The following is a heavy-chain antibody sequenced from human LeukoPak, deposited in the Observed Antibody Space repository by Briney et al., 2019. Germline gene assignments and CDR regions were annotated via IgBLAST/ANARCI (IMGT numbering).Heavy chain of an antibody. CDR1: GFTFSSYW. V-gene: IGHV3-74*01. Sequence: GGSLRLSCAAPGFTFSSYWMHWVRQAPGKGLVWVSRIKSDGSTNYADSVKGRFTISRDNAKNTVSLQRNSLRAEDTGVYYCARAPSEIGGYYPEYFRHWGQGTLVTVSS. CDR2: IKSDGST. CDR3: ARAPSEIGGYYPEYFRH. J-gene: IGHJ1*01. D-gene: IGHD3-22*01.